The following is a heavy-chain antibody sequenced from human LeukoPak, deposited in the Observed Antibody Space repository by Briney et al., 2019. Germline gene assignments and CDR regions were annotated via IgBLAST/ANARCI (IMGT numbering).Heavy chain of an antibody. CDR1: GFTFSGSA. CDR3: MGGYNSGPDY. D-gene: IGHD5-12*01. CDR2: IRSKANSYAT. J-gene: IGHJ4*02. V-gene: IGHV3-73*01. Sequence: PGGSLRLSCAASGFTFSGSAMHWVRQASGKGLEWVGRIRSKANSYATAYAASVKGRFTISRDDSKNTAYLQMNSLKTEDTAVYYCMGGYNSGPDYWGQGTLVTVSS.